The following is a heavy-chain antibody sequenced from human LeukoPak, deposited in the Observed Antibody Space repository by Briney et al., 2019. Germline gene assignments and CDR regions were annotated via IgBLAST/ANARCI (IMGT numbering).Heavy chain of an antibody. CDR3: ARGIAVVFLDY. CDR1: GGSISSSSYY. J-gene: IGHJ4*02. Sequence: SETLSLTCTVSGGSISSSSYYWGWIRQPPGKGLEWIGSIYYSGSTYYNPSLKSRVTISVDTSKNQFSLKLSSVTAADTAVYYCARGIAVVFLDYWGQGTLVTVSS. D-gene: IGHD6-19*01. V-gene: IGHV4-39*01. CDR2: IYYSGST.